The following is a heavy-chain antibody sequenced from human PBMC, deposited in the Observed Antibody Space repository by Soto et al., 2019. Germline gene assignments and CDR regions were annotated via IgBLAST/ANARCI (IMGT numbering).Heavy chain of an antibody. D-gene: IGHD1-20*01. J-gene: IGHJ4*02. CDR2: IQWSSGSL. CDR3: VKGVRKPGTIKGWGYYLNQ. V-gene: IGHV3-9*01. Sequence: EVRLVESGGGLVQPGRPLRLSCIASGFTFDDHVMHWVRRAPGKGLEWGSGIQWSSGSLDYANSVKGRFTISRDNAKQSLYLQMNRMRRKDTALYYCVKGVRKPGTIKGWGYYLNQWGQRTQVTVSS. CDR1: GFTFDDHV.